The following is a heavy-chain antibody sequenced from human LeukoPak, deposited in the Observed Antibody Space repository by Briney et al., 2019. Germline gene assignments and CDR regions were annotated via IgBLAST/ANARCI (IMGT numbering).Heavy chain of an antibody. Sequence: SETLSLTCTVSGGSISSGSYYWGWIRQPAGKGLEWIGRIYTSGSTNYNPSLKSRVTISVDTSKNPLSLKLSSVTAADTAVYYCARDPDYDFWSGYYDSWGQGTLVTVSS. CDR3: ARDPDYDFWSGYYDS. CDR2: IYTSGST. CDR1: GGSISSGSYY. J-gene: IGHJ4*02. V-gene: IGHV4-61*02. D-gene: IGHD3-3*01.